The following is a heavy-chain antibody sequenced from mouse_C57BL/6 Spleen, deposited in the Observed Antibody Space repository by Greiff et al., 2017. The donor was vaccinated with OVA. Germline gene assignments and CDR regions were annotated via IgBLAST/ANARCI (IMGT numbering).Heavy chain of an antibody. CDR3: TTTVVATKFAY. J-gene: IGHJ3*01. Sequence: EVKLVESGAELVRPGASVKLSCTASGFNIKDDYMHWVKQRPEQGLEWIGWIDPENGDTEYASKFQGKATITADTSSNTAYLQLSSLTSEDTAVYYCTTTVVATKFAYWGQGTLVTVSA. CDR2: IDPENGDT. CDR1: GFNIKDDY. D-gene: IGHD1-1*01. V-gene: IGHV14-4*01.